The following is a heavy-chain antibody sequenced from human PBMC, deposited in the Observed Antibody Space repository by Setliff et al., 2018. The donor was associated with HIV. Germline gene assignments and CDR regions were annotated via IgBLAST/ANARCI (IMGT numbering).Heavy chain of an antibody. CDR2: IYYSGST. CDR1: GGSFSGYY. CDR3: AGGVGEYYNFWSGYPAWYFDL. D-gene: IGHD3-3*01. Sequence: SETLSLTCAVYGGSFSGYYWSWIRQPPGKGLEWIGYIYYSGSTNYNPSLKSRVTISVDTSKNQFSLKLSSVTAADTAVYYCAGGVGEYYNFWSGYPAWYFDLWGRGALVTVSS. V-gene: IGHV4-59*01. J-gene: IGHJ2*01.